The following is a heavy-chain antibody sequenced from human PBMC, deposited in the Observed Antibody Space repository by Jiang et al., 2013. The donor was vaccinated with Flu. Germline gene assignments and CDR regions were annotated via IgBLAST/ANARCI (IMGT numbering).Heavy chain of an antibody. CDR3: ARGIAVTFDY. D-gene: IGHD6-19*01. J-gene: IGHJ4*02. V-gene: IGHV1-69*01. Sequence: RVTITADESTSTAYMELSSLRSEDTAVYYCARGIAVTFDYWGQGTLVTVSS.